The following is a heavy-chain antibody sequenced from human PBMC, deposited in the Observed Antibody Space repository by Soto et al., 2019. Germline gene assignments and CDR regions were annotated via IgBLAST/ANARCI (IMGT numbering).Heavy chain of an antibody. Sequence: PGGSLRLSCAASGFTFSSYAMSWVRQAPGKGLEWVSAISGSGGSAYYADSVKGRFTISRDNSKNTLYLQMNSLRAEDTAVYYCAKDRWGGDSSSFDYWGQGTLVTVSS. J-gene: IGHJ4*02. CDR2: ISGSGGSA. V-gene: IGHV3-23*01. CDR1: GFTFSSYA. D-gene: IGHD6-13*01. CDR3: AKDRWGGDSSSFDY.